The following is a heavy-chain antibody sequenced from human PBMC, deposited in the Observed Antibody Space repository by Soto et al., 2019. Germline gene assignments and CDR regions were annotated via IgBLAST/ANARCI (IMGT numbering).Heavy chain of an antibody. CDR3: ARDFHTGWSNDAFDI. CDR2: IIPIFGTA. D-gene: IGHD6-19*01. Sequence: SVKVSFKASGGPFSSYAISLVRQAPGQGLEWMGGIIPIFGTANYAQKFQGRVTITADKSTSTAYMELSSLRSEDTAVYYCARDFHTGWSNDAFDIWGQGTMVTVSS. V-gene: IGHV1-69*06. CDR1: GGPFSSYA. J-gene: IGHJ3*02.